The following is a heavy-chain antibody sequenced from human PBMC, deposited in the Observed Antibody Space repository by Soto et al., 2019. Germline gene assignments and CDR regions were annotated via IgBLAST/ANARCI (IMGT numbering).Heavy chain of an antibody. CDR2: IYYSGST. CDR3: ARGLIQPFPLDY. D-gene: IGHD5-18*01. V-gene: IGHV4-59*01. CDR1: GGSISSYY. J-gene: IGHJ4*02. Sequence: QVQLQESGPGLVKPSETLSLTCTVSGGSISSYYWSWIRQPPGKGLEWIGYIYYSGSTNYNPSLKSRVTISVDTSKNQFSLKLSSVPAADTAVYYCARGLIQPFPLDYWGQGTLVTVSS.